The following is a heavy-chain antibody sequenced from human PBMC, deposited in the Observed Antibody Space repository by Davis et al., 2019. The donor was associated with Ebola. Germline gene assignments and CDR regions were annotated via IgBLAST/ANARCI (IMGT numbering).Heavy chain of an antibody. V-gene: IGHV1-8*01. CDR1: GYTFTSYD. J-gene: IGHJ4*02. D-gene: IGHD3-3*01. CDR2: MHPNSGDT. Sequence: ASVKVSCKASGYTFTSYDINWVRQATGQGLEWMGWMHPNSGDTGYAQKFQDRVTMTRNTSISTAYMELSSLRSEDTAVYYCARGLPQGGFLEWLGEIWGQGTLVTVSS. CDR3: ARGLPQGGFLEWLGEI.